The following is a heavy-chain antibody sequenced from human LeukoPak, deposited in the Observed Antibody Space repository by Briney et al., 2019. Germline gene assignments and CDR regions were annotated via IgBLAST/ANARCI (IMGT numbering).Heavy chain of an antibody. Sequence: SETLSLTCTVSGGSISSGDYYWSWIRQPPGKGLEWIGYIDYSGSTYYNPSLKSRVTISVDTSKNQFSLKLSSVTAADTAVYYCARDSGSGYYYSYWYFDLWGRGTLVTVSS. J-gene: IGHJ2*01. CDR2: IDYSGST. D-gene: IGHD3-22*01. V-gene: IGHV4-30-4*08. CDR1: GGSISSGDYY. CDR3: ARDSGSGYYYSYWYFDL.